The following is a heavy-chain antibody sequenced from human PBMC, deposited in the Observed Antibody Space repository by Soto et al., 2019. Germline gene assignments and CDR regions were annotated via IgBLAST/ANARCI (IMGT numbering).Heavy chain of an antibody. CDR3: SRDDSGCTWAAYNCFDS. CDR1: GVTFSSFA. Sequence: QVQLVESGGGVVQPGRSLRLSCAASGVTFSSFAMHWVRQAPGKGLGWVAVISYDGTNKYYTDSVKGRFTIARDNSNNMLHLQMNSLRVEDTAVYHCSRDDSGCTWAAYNCFDSWGQGTLVTVSS. J-gene: IGHJ5*01. CDR2: ISYDGTNK. D-gene: IGHD1-20*01. V-gene: IGHV3-30-3*01.